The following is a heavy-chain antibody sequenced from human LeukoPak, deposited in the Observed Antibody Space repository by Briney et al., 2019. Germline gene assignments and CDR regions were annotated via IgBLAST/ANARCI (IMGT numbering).Heavy chain of an antibody. D-gene: IGHD6-13*01. Sequence: GASVKVSCKASGGTFSNYATSWVRQAPGQGLEWMGGITPLFAITNYAQKFQGRVTITADEFTSTVYMELRNLRSEDTALYYCATSIAAAGIEYFHHWGQGTLVTVSS. V-gene: IGHV1-69*13. CDR3: ATSIAAAGIEYFHH. CDR1: GGTFSNYA. J-gene: IGHJ1*01. CDR2: ITPLFAIT.